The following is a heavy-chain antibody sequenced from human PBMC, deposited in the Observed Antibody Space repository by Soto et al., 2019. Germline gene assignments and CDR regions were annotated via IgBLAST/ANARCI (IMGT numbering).Heavy chain of an antibody. D-gene: IGHD3-10*01. V-gene: IGHV4-31*03. Sequence: QVQLQESGPGLVKPSQTLSLTCTVSGGSISSGGYYWSWIRQHPGKGLECIGYIYYSGSTYYNPSLKSRVTXSXXXSXHQFSLKLSSVTAADTAVYYCARYGSGSYYPTTFDYWGQGTLVTVSS. CDR1: GGSISSGGYY. J-gene: IGHJ4*02. CDR2: IYYSGST. CDR3: ARYGSGSYYPTTFDY.